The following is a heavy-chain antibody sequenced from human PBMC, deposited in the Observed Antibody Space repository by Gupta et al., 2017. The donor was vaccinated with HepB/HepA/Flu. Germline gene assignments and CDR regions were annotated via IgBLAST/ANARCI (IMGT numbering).Heavy chain of an antibody. Sequence: EVQLLESWGGLVQPGESLRLSCAASGFTFNTYAYAISWVRQAPGKGLEWVSSLSGDGATTYYAGSVKGRFTISRDTSKITLYQQMNSVRADDTAVYFCARGQVGNGDFIHWGRRTLVTVSS. CDR3: ARGQVGNGDFIH. CDR1: GFTFNTYA. V-gene: IGHV3-23*01. CDR2: LSGDGATT. J-gene: IGHJ4*02. D-gene: IGHD3-10*01.